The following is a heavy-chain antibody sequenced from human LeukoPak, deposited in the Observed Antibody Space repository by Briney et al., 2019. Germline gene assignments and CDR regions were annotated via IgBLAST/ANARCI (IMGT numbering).Heavy chain of an antibody. D-gene: IGHD2-2*01. J-gene: IGHJ4*02. CDR3: AKSPSGTSCYDY. CDR2: ISGSGGST. V-gene: IGHV3-23*01. CDR1: GFTFSSYG. Sequence: GGSLRLSCAASGFTFSSYGMSWVRQAPGKGLEWVSAISGSGGSTYYADSVKGRFTISRDNSKNTLYLQMNSLRAEDTAVYYCAKSPSGTSCYDYWGQGTLVTVSS.